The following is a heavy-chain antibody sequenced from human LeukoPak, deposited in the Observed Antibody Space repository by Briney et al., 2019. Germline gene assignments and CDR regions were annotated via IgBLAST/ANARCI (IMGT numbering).Heavy chain of an antibody. J-gene: IGHJ4*02. V-gene: IGHV1-2*02. CDR1: GYTFTSYY. CDR3: ARLNCSGGSCYLIYFDY. Sequence: GASVKVSCKASGYTFTSYYMDWVRQAPGQGLEWMGWSNPNSGGTNYAQKFQGRVTMTRDTSISTAYMELSRLRSDDTAVYYCARLNCSGGSCYLIYFDYWGQGTLVTVSS. CDR2: SNPNSGGT. D-gene: IGHD2-15*01.